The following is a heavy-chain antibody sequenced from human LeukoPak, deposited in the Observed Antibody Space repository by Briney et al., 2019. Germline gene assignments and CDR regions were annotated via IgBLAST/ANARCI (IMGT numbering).Heavy chain of an antibody. Sequence: GGSLRLSCAASGFTFSSYWMHWVRQAPGKGLVWVSRINSDGSSTSYADSVKGRFTISRDNAKNTLYLQMNSLRAEDTAVYYCARVVGATKEEYYFDYWGQGTLVTVSS. CDR3: ARVVGATKEEYYFDY. CDR1: GFTFSSYW. D-gene: IGHD1-26*01. CDR2: INSDGSST. J-gene: IGHJ4*02. V-gene: IGHV3-74*01.